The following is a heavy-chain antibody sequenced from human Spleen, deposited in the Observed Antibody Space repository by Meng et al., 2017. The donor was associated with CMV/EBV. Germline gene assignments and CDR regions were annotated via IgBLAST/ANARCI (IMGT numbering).Heavy chain of an antibody. CDR3: ARADGDDLYYYYGMDV. Sequence: ASVKVSCKASGYTFMNYYMHWVRQAPGQGLEWMGWINPNSGGTNYAQKFQGRVTMTRDTSISTAYMELSRLRSDDTAVYYCARADGDDLYYYYGMDVWGQGTTVTVSS. D-gene: IGHD1-1*01. V-gene: IGHV1-2*02. CDR2: INPNSGGT. J-gene: IGHJ6*02. CDR1: GYTFMNYY.